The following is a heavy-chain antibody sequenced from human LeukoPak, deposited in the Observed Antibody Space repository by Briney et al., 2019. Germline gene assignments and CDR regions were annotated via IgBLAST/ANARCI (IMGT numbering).Heavy chain of an antibody. Sequence: SVNVSCKASGGTFSSYAISWVRQAPGQGLEWMGGIIPIFGTANYAQKFQGRVTITTDESTSTAYMELSSLRSEDTAVYYCARSRMATSYYYYMDVWGKGTTVTVSS. V-gene: IGHV1-69*05. J-gene: IGHJ6*03. D-gene: IGHD5-24*01. CDR1: GGTFSSYA. CDR3: ARSRMATSYYYYMDV. CDR2: IIPIFGTA.